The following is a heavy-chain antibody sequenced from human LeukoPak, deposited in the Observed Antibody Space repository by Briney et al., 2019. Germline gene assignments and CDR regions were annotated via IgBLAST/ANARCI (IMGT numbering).Heavy chain of an antibody. D-gene: IGHD3-10*01. Sequence: GGSLRLSCAASGFGFSSYSMDWVRQAPGKGLEWVSSISSSSTYTYYADSVKGRFTISRDNAENSLYLQMNSLRAEDTAVYYCARDRYYGSGSSDAFDIWGRGTTVTVSS. V-gene: IGHV3-21*01. CDR2: ISSSSTYT. CDR3: ARDRYYGSGSSDAFDI. CDR1: GFGFSSYS. J-gene: IGHJ3*02.